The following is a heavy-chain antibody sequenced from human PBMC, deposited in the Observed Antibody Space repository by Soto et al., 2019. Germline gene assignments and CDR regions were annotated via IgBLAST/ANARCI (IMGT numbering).Heavy chain of an antibody. D-gene: IGHD2-2*01. CDR1: GGTFSRYS. Sequence: QVQLVQSGAEVKKPGSSVKVSCKASGGTFSRYSITWVRQAPGHGLEWIGRIIPIFGIASYAQKFQGRVTINADESTSTAYMELSSLRSDDTAVYYCAREDRDRATGLVPAAIDGMDVWGQGTTVTVSS. J-gene: IGHJ6*02. V-gene: IGHV1-69*08. CDR2: IIPIFGIA. CDR3: AREDRDRATGLVPAAIDGMDV.